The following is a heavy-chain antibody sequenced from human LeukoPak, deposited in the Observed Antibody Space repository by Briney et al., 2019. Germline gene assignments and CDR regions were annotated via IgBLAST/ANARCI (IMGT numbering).Heavy chain of an antibody. J-gene: IGHJ4*02. V-gene: IGHV3-9*03. CDR3: TKTGVRNSSGWYYFDY. D-gene: IGHD6-19*01. CDR1: GFTFDDYA. Sequence: GGSLRLSCAASGFTFDDYAMHWVRQAPGKGLEWVSGISWNSGSIGYADSVKGRFTISRDNAKNSLYLQMNSLRAEDMALYYFTKTGVRNSSGWYYFDYWGQRTLVTVSS. CDR2: ISWNSGSI.